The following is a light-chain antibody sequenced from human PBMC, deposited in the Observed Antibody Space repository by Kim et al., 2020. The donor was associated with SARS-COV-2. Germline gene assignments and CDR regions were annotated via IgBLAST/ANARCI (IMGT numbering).Light chain of an antibody. J-gene: IGKJ1*01. CDR2: AAS. CDR3: LQDYNYPRT. CDR1: QGIRND. Sequence: ASEGDRVTITCRASQGIRNDLGWYQQKPGKAPKLLIYAASSLQSGVPSRFSGSGSGTDFTLTISSLQPEDFATYYCLQDYNYPRTFGQGTKVDIK. V-gene: IGKV1-6*01.